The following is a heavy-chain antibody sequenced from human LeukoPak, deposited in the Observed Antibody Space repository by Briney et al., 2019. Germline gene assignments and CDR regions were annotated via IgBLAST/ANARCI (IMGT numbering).Heavy chain of an antibody. CDR2: ISGSGGST. Sequence: PGGSLRLSCAASGFTVSSNYMSWVRQAPGKGLEWVSAISGSGGSTYYADSVKGRFTISRDNSKNTLYLQMNSLRAEDTAVYYCAKWNGGFYGDYGGLDYWGQGTLVTVSS. V-gene: IGHV3-23*01. CDR1: GFTVSSNY. CDR3: AKWNGGFYGDYGGLDY. D-gene: IGHD4-17*01. J-gene: IGHJ4*02.